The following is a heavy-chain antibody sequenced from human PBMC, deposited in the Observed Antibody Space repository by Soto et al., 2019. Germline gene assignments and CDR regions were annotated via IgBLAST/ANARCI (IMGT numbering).Heavy chain of an antibody. Sequence: SGGSLRLSCAASGFIFSSYTMTWVRQAPGKGLEWVSSISSSSSNIEYADSVKGRFSVSRDNANNSLFLQINSLRAEDTAVYYCAREDYAGASPRFDYWGLGALVTVSS. CDR2: ISSSSSNI. CDR3: AREDYAGASPRFDY. V-gene: IGHV3-21*01. J-gene: IGHJ4*02. CDR1: GFIFSSYT. D-gene: IGHD4-17*01.